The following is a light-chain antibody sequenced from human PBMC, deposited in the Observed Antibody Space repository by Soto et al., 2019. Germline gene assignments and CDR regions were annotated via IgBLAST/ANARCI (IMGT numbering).Light chain of an antibody. V-gene: IGLV2-11*01. J-gene: IGLJ3*02. CDR1: SSDVGFYNY. CDR3: CSYADDYSEV. Sequence: QSVLTQPRSVSGSPGQSVTISCTGTSSDVGFYNYVSWYLQHPGKAPKLMIYDVTKRPSGVPDRFSGSKSGNTASLTISGLQAEDEADYYCCSYADDYSEVFGGGTQLTVL. CDR2: DVT.